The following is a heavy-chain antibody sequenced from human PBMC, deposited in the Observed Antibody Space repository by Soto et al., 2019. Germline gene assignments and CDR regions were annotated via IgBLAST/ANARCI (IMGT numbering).Heavy chain of an antibody. CDR1: GFTFSSYG. D-gene: IGHD2-15*01. CDR3: AKAIGDIVVVVGAKDF. CDR2: ISYDGSNK. V-gene: IGHV3-30*18. J-gene: IGHJ4*02. Sequence: QVQLVESGGGVVQPGRSLRLSCAASGFTFSSYGMHWVRQAPGKGLEWVAVISYDGSNKYYADYVKGRFTNSRDNSKRTIYLRMKSLSCQHTAVYYGAKAIGDIVVVVGAKDFWGQGTLVTVSS.